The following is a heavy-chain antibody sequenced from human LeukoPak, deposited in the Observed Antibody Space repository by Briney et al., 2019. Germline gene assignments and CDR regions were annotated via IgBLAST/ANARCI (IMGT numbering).Heavy chain of an antibody. J-gene: IGHJ4*02. Sequence: SETLSLTCTVSGGSISSSSYYWGWIRQPPGQGLEWIGSIYYSGSTYYNPSLKSRVTISVDTSKNQFSLKLSSVTAADTAVYYCARYYGSGSYYYFDYWGQGTLVTVSS. V-gene: IGHV4-39*01. D-gene: IGHD3-10*01. CDR1: GGSISSSSYY. CDR2: IYYSGST. CDR3: ARYYGSGSYYYFDY.